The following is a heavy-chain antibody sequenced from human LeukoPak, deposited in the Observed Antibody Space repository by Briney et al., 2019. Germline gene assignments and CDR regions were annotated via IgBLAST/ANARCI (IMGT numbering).Heavy chain of an antibody. CDR2: ISYDGSNK. CDR1: GFTFNSFG. D-gene: IGHD5-18*01. CDR3: AKDRTWMQIHFDS. J-gene: IGHJ4*02. Sequence: GRSLRLSCAASGFTFNSFGMHWVRQAPGKGLEWVAVISYDGSNKYFADSVKGRFTISRDNSKNTLYLQLNSLRAEDTAVYYCAKDRTWMQIHFDSWGQGTLVTVSS. V-gene: IGHV3-30*18.